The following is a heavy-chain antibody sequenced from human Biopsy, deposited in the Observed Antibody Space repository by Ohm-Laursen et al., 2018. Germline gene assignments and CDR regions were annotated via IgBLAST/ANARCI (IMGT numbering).Heavy chain of an antibody. J-gene: IGHJ4*02. V-gene: IGHV3-23*01. CDR1: GFTFSDYA. CDR3: AKGGYCTTSSCDMDLDY. D-gene: IGHD2-2*02. CDR2: ISGSGGNT. Sequence: SLRLSCAASGFTFSDYAMNWVRQAPGKGLEWVSTISGSGGNTYYADSVRGRFTVSRDGSKSTLYLQMSSLSAEDTAFYYCAKGGYCTTSSCDMDLDYWGQGTLVTASS.